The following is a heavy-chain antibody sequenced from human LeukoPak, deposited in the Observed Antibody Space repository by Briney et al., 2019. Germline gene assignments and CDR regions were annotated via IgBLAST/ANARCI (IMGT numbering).Heavy chain of an antibody. CDR2: ITSGSSYI. D-gene: IGHD6-19*01. CDR1: GFTFSSYN. Sequence: GGSLRLSCAASGFTFSSYNMNWVRQAPGKGLEWVSSITSGSSYIYYADSVKGRFTISRDNAKNSLYLQMNSLRAEDTAVYYCARVGRSGWDFDHWGQGTLVTVSS. CDR3: ARVGRSGWDFDH. V-gene: IGHV3-21*01. J-gene: IGHJ4*02.